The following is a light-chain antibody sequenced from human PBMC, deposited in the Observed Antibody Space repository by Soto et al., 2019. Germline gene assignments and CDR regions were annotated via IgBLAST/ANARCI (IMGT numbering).Light chain of an antibody. V-gene: IGKV3-11*01. CDR3: QHRTSWPPGDS. Sequence: EGVLTQSPATLSLSPGERATLSCRASQSISSYLAWFQQKPGQAPRLLIYDASNRATGIPARFSGSGSGTDFTLTISSLEPEDGAVYYCQHRTSWPPGDSFGPGTKVDIK. CDR1: QSISSY. J-gene: IGKJ3*01. CDR2: DAS.